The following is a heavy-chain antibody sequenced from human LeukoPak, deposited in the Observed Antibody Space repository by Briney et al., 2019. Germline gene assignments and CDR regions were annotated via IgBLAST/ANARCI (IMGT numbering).Heavy chain of an antibody. CDR1: GGSISIYY. D-gene: IGHD3-22*01. CDR2: IYTSGST. V-gene: IGHV4-4*07. J-gene: IGHJ5*02. Sequence: SETLSLTCTVSGGSISIYYWSWIRQPAGKGLEWIGRIYTSGSTNYNPSLKSRVTISIDKSKNQFSLKLSSVTAADTAVYYCARDKGTMIDLWGQGTLVTVSS. CDR3: ARDKGTMIDL.